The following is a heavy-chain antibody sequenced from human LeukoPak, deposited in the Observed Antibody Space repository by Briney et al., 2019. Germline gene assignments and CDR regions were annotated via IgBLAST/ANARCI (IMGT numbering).Heavy chain of an antibody. V-gene: IGHV1-18*01. CDR1: GSTFTSYG. CDR2: ISAYNGNT. J-gene: IGHJ4*02. D-gene: IGHD3-10*01. Sequence: EASVKVSCKASGSTFTSYGISWVRQASGQGLEWMGWISAYNGNTNYAQKLQGRVTMTTDTSTSTAYMELRSLRSDDTAVYYCARDPLLWFGEAIDYWGQGTLVTVSS. CDR3: ARDPLLWFGEAIDY.